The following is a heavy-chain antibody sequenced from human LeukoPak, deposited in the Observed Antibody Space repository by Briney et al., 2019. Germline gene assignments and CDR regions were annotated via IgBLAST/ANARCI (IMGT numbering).Heavy chain of an antibody. D-gene: IGHD5-18*01. CDR3: AREGYSYGLFDY. J-gene: IGHJ4*02. CDR1: GGSISSGGYS. Sequence: PSETLSLTCAVSGGSISSGGYSWSWIRQPPGKGLEWIGYIYHSGSTYYNPSLKSRVTISEDRSKNQFSLKLSSVTAADTAVYYCAREGYSYGLFDYWGQGTLVTVSS. CDR2: IYHSGST. V-gene: IGHV4-30-2*01.